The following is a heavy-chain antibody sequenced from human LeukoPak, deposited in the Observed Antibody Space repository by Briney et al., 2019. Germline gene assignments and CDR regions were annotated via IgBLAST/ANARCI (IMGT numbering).Heavy chain of an antibody. V-gene: IGHV3-7*01. D-gene: IGHD5-12*01. CDR2: INQDQSHK. CDR1: GFTFYNYW. Sequence: GGSLRLSCAASGFTFYNYWMSWVRQAPGKGLEWVANINQDQSHKYYLGSVEGRFTISRDNAKNTLYLQMNSLRVEDTAVYYCARSASGYDAWGQGTLVTVSS. J-gene: IGHJ5*02. CDR3: ARSASGYDA.